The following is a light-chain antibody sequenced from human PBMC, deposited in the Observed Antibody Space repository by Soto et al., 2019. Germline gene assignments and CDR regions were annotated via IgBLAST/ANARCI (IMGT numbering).Light chain of an antibody. V-gene: IGKV3-20*01. CDR2: AAS. Sequence: EIVLTQSPATLSLSPGERATLSCRASRSLSRSYVGWYQQTPGQAPRLLIYAASRRATGIPDRFSGSVSATEYTLTISRLEPYDFAVYYSPQQRTFGQGTKLEIK. CDR3: PQQRT. CDR1: RSLSRSY. J-gene: IGKJ2*01.